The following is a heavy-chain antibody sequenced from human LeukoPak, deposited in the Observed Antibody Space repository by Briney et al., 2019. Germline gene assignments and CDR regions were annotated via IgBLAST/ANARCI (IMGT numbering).Heavy chain of an antibody. CDR2: INPNSGGT. Sequence: ASVKVSCKASGYTFTGYYMHWVRQAPGQGLEWMGWINPNSGGTNYAQKFQGRVTMTRDTSISTAYMELSRLRSDDTAVYYCARVREVVPAAILVPEYAFDIWGQGTMVTVSS. D-gene: IGHD2-2*01. V-gene: IGHV1-2*02. J-gene: IGHJ3*02. CDR3: ARVREVVPAAILVPEYAFDI. CDR1: GYTFTGYY.